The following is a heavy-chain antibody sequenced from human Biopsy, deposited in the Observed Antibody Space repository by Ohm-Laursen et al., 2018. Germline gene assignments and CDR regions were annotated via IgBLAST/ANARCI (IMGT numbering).Heavy chain of an antibody. CDR2: INRDGSST. D-gene: IGHD2-2*01. J-gene: IGHJ4*02. V-gene: IGHV3-74*01. Sequence: SLRLSCAASGYTFSSYWMHWVCQAPGKGLVWVSRINRDGSSTTYADSVKGRFTISRDSAKNTLYLQMNSLRAEDTAVYYCAREGYCSRTSCYPDYWGQGTLVTVSS. CDR3: AREGYCSRTSCYPDY. CDR1: GYTFSSYW.